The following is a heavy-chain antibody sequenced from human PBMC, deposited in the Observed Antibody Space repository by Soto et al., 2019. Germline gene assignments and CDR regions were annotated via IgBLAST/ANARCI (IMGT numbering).Heavy chain of an antibody. Sequence: EVQLLESGGGLVQPGGSLRLSCAASGFTFSSYAMSWVRQAPGKGLEWVSTISGSGVNTYYADSVQGRFTISRDNSRNTLDLQRNSLRAEDTAVYYWAPSPSGSWSSQFDYWGQGTLVTVSS. J-gene: IGHJ4*02. CDR3: APSPSGSWSSQFDY. V-gene: IGHV3-23*01. D-gene: IGHD6-13*01. CDR1: GFTFSSYA. CDR2: ISGSGVNT.